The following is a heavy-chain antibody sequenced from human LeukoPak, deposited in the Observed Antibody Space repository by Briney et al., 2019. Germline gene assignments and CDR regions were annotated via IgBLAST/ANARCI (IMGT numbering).Heavy chain of an antibody. CDR3: AGPRIAAAGWTDY. CDR1: GFTVGSNY. V-gene: IGHV3-66*04. CDR2: IYSGGST. Sequence: PGGSLRLSCAASGFTVGSNYMSWVRQAPGKGLEWVSVIYSGGSTYYADSVKGRFTISRDNSKNTLYLQMNSLRAEDTAVYYCAGPRIAAAGWTDYWGQGTLVTVSS. J-gene: IGHJ4*02. D-gene: IGHD6-13*01.